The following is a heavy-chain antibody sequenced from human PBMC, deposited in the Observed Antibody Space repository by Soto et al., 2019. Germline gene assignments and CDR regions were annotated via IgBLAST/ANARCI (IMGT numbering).Heavy chain of an antibody. CDR3: TRLSTSHSYYSYDY. D-gene: IGHD3-10*01. Sequence: ASVKVSCKASGYTFNDHYLHWVRQAPGQGLEWMAWINPKSGGSSYAQKFQGRVTTTWDTSISTAYMEVRRLTSDDTAVYYCTRLSTSHSYYSYDYWGQGSVVTVSS. J-gene: IGHJ4*02. V-gene: IGHV1-2*02. CDR1: GYTFNDHY. CDR2: INPKSGGS.